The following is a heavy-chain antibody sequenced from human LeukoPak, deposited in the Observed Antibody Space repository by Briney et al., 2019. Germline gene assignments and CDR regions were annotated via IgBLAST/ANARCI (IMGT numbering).Heavy chain of an antibody. D-gene: IGHD3-22*01. CDR2: ISGSGGMS. V-gene: IGHV3-23*01. Sequence: GGSLRLSCAVSGFXFSAYAMSWVRQAPGKGLEWLSAISGSGGMSYYADSVKGRFTISRDNSKNTLYLQMNSLRAADTAVCYCAKEIGSSGYYDYWGQGGVATVSS. CDR1: GFXFSAYA. J-gene: IGHJ4*02. CDR3: AKEIGSSGYYDY.